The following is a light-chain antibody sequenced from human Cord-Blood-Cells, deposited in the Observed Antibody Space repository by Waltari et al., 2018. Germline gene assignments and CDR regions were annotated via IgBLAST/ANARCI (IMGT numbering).Light chain of an antibody. J-gene: IGKJ5*01. CDR2: DAS. Sequence: EIVLTQSPATLSLSPGERATLPCRASQSVSSYLAWYQKKPGQAPRLLIYDASNSAIGIPARFSGSGSGTDFTLTISSLEPEDFAVYYCQQRSNWPPITFGQGTRLEIK. CDR1: QSVSSY. CDR3: QQRSNWPPIT. V-gene: IGKV3-11*01.